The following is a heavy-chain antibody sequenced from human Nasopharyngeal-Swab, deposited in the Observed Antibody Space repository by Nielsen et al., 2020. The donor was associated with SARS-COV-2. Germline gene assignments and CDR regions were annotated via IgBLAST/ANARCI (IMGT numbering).Heavy chain of an antibody. J-gene: IGHJ3*02. Sequence: GGSLRLSCAASGFTVSGYYISWIRQAPGKGLERIAYINPGGDVIAYADSVQGRFSISRDSATNSVYLQMNSLRTDDTAVYFCARKVALDIWGQGTVVTVSS. CDR2: INPGGDVI. V-gene: IGHV3-11*01. CDR1: GFTVSGYY. CDR3: ARKVALDI.